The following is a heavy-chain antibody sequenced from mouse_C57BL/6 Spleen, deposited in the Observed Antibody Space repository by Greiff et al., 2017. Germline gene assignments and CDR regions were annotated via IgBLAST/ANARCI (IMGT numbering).Heavy chain of an antibody. J-gene: IGHJ1*03. Sequence: VQLQQSGPELVKPGASVKISCKASGYAFSSSWMNWVKQRPGKGLEWIGRIYPGDGDTNYNGKFKGKATLTADKSSSTAYMQLSSLTSEDSAVYFCAWGKGYFDVWGTGTTVTVSS. CDR3: AWGKGYFDV. CDR1: GYAFSSSW. V-gene: IGHV1-82*01. CDR2: IYPGDGDT.